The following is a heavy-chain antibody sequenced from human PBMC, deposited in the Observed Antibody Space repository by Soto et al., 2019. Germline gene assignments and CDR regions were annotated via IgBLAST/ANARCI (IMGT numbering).Heavy chain of an antibody. Sequence: EVQLVESGGGVLRPGGSLRLSCTASGFTFDDYGMSWARQAPGKGLEWVSGVNWNGGSTGYADSVKGRFTISRDNAKNSLYLHMNSLRAEDTAFYYWVRLASLNFDYWGQGTLVTVSS. CDR3: VRLASLNFDY. J-gene: IGHJ4*02. V-gene: IGHV3-20*04. D-gene: IGHD1-26*01. CDR2: VNWNGGST. CDR1: GFTFDDYG.